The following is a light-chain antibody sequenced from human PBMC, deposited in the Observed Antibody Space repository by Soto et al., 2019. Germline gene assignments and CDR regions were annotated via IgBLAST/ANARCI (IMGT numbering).Light chain of an antibody. V-gene: IGKV1-39*01. CDR3: QQSYRNPFT. CDR2: AAS. J-gene: IGKJ3*01. Sequence: IQMTQSPSSLSASVGDRVTIFCRASQSIDIYLNWYQQKPGKAPKLLIYAASSFPSGVPSRFSGSGSGTDFSLTISSLQPEEFATYFCQQSYRNPFTFGPGTRVEIK. CDR1: QSIDIY.